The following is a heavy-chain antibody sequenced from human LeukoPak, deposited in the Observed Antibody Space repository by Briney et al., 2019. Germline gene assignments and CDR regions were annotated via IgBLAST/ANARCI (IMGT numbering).Heavy chain of an antibody. CDR3: AREYDFWSGYYYFDY. D-gene: IGHD3-3*01. J-gene: IGHJ4*02. CDR2: ITQDGSEK. Sequence: PGGSLRLSCAASGFTFSSYWMSWVRQAPGKGLEWVANITQDGSEKYYVDSVKGRFTISRDNAKNSLYLPMNSLRAEDTAVSYCAREYDFWSGYYYFDYWGQGTLVTVSS. CDR1: GFTFSSYW. V-gene: IGHV3-7*01.